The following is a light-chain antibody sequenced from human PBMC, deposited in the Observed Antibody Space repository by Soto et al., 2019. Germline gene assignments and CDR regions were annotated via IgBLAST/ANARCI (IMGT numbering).Light chain of an antibody. Sequence: EIALTQSPATLSLSPGERATLSCRASQSIRNYLAWYQQKPGQAPRLLISDTSNRATGIPARFSGSGSGTDFTLTISSLEPEDSAVYYCQQRSNWPPWTFGQGTKVEI. CDR3: QQRSNWPPWT. CDR1: QSIRNY. CDR2: DTS. J-gene: IGKJ1*01. V-gene: IGKV3-11*01.